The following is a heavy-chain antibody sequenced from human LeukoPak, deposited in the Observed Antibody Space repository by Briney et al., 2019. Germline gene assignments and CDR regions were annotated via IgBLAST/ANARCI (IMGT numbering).Heavy chain of an antibody. J-gene: IGHJ6*02. V-gene: IGHV3-21*01. CDR1: GFTFSSYA. CDR3: AREDYCTNGVCYYGDYYYYGMDV. Sequence: QSGGSLRLSCAASGFTFSSYAMSWVRQAPGKGLEWVSSISSSSSYIYYADSVKGRFTISRDNAKNSLYLQMNSLRAEDTAVYYCAREDYCTNGVCYYGDYYYYGMDVWGQGTTVTVSS. CDR2: ISSSSSYI. D-gene: IGHD2-8*01.